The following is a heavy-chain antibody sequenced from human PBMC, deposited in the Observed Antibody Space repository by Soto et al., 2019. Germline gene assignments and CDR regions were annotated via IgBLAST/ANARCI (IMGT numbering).Heavy chain of an antibody. CDR3: ARDALGPAAAGTGVFVY. CDR1: GLTFSICE. Sequence: LRLSCAASGLTFSICEMNWVRQAPGKGLEWVAVISYDGSNKYYADSVKGRFTISRDNSKNTLYLQMNSVRAEDTAVYYCARDALGPAAAGTGVFVYWGQGTLVTVSS. J-gene: IGHJ4*02. CDR2: ISYDGSNK. V-gene: IGHV3-30-3*01. D-gene: IGHD6-13*01.